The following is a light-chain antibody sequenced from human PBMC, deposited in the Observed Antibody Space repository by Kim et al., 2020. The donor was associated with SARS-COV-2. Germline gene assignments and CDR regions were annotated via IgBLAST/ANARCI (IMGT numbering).Light chain of an antibody. J-gene: IGKJ3*01. V-gene: IGKV4-1*01. Sequence: DIVMTKSPDSLAVSLGERATINCKSSQSVFYSSNNKNYLAWYQQKPGQPPKLLIYWASTRESGVPDRFSGSGSGTDFTLTISSLQAEDVAVYYCQQYYSSPGFTFGPGTKVDIK. CDR3: QQYYSSPGFT. CDR1: QSVFYSSNNKNY. CDR2: WAS.